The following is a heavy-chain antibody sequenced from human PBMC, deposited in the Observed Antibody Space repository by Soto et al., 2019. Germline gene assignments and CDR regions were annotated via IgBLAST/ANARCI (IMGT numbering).Heavy chain of an antibody. J-gene: IGHJ3*02. D-gene: IGHD3-10*01. CDR3: ARGYYYGSGSYRSAFDI. Sequence: QVQLVESGGGVVQPGRSLRLSCAASGFTFSSYGMHWVRQAPGKGLEWVAVIWYDGSNKYYADSVKGRFTISRDNSKNTLYLQMNRLRAEDTAVYYCARGYYYGSGSYRSAFDIWGPGTMVTVSS. CDR1: GFTFSSYG. V-gene: IGHV3-33*01. CDR2: IWYDGSNK.